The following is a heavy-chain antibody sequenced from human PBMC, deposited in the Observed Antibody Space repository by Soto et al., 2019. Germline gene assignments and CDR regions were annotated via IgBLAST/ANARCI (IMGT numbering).Heavy chain of an antibody. CDR3: ARGPYDTPNWYFDL. Sequence: ASVKVSCKASGYTGSSYSINWVRQAPGQGLEWMGWINAYNGNTNYAQKGQGRVTMTTDTSTSTAYMELRSLRPDDTAVYYCARGPYDTPNWYFDLWGRGTLVTVSS. V-gene: IGHV1-18*04. CDR2: INAYNGNT. D-gene: IGHD3-22*01. J-gene: IGHJ2*01. CDR1: GYTGSSYS.